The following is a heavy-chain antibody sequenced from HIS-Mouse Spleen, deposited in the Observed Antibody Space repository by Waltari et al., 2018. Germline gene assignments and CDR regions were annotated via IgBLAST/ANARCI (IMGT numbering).Heavy chain of an antibody. CDR2: IYYSGST. V-gene: IGHV4-39*07. CDR1: GGSIRSSISY. CDR3: AREIPYSSSWYDWYFDL. J-gene: IGHJ2*01. Sequence: QLQLQESGPGLVKPSETLSLPCPVSGGSIRSSISYWGWFRQPPGKGLEWIGSIYYSGSTYYNPSLKSRVTISVDTSKNQFSLKLSSVTAADTAVYYCAREIPYSSSWYDWYFDLWGRGTLVTVSS. D-gene: IGHD6-13*01.